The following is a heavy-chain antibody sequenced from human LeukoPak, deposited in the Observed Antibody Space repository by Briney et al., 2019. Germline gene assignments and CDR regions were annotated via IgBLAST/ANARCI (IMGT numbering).Heavy chain of an antibody. J-gene: IGHJ4*02. CDR1: GFTFSRYE. V-gene: IGHV3-48*03. CDR3: ARDRYGDENY. D-gene: IGHD4-17*01. Sequence: GGSLRLSCAASGFTFSRYEMIWVRQAPGKGLEWVSYISSSGDTIYYADSVKGRFTISRDNAKNSLFLQMNSLRAEDTAVYYWARDRYGDENYWGQGTLVTVSS. CDR2: ISSSGDTI.